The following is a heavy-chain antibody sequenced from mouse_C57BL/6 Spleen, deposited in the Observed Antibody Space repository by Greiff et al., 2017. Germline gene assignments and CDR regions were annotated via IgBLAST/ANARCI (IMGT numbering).Heavy chain of an antibody. D-gene: IGHD2-5*01. CDR1: GYAFTNYL. CDR3: ARGAYYSNCDYAMDD. J-gene: IGHJ4*01. Sequence: VQLQESGAELVRPGTSVKVSCKASGYAFTNYLIEWVKQRPGQGLEWIGVINPGSGGTNYNEKFKGKATLTADKSSSTAYMQLSSLTSADSAVYFCARGAYYSNCDYAMDDWGQGTSVTVSS. V-gene: IGHV1-54*01. CDR2: INPGSGGT.